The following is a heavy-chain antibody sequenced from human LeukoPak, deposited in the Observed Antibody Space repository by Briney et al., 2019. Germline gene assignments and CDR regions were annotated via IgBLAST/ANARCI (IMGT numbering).Heavy chain of an antibody. Sequence: GGSLRLSCAASGFTFSNSAMSWVRQAPGKGLEWVSTLSGSGITTYYADSVKGRFTISRDNSKNTLYLQMNSLRAEDTAVYYCAKDVTMVRGVLDYWGQGTLVTVSS. CDR3: AKDVTMVRGVLDY. V-gene: IGHV3-23*01. J-gene: IGHJ4*02. CDR1: GFTFSNSA. D-gene: IGHD3-10*01. CDR2: LSGSGITT.